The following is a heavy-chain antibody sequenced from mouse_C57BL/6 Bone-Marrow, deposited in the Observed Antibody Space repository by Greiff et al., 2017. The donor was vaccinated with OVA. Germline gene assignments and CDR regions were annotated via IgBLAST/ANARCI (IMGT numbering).Heavy chain of an antibody. J-gene: IGHJ1*03. Sequence: EVKLVESGGGLVQPKGSLKLSCAASGFSFNTYAMNWVRQAPGKGLEWVARIRSKSNNYATYYADSVKDRFTISRDDSESMLYLQMNNLKTEDTAMYYCVRSTMVTTGWYFDVWGTGTTVTVSS. D-gene: IGHD2-2*01. CDR3: VRSTMVTTGWYFDV. CDR2: IRSKSNNYAT. CDR1: GFSFNTYA. V-gene: IGHV10-1*01.